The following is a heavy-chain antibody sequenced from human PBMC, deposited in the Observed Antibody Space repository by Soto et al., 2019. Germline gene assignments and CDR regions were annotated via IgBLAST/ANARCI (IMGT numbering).Heavy chain of an antibody. CDR2: IYYSGIT. Sequence: SSETLSLTCTVSGGSISSGDYYWSWIRHPPGKGLEWIGYIYYSGITNYNPSLKSRVTISLDKSENQFSLKVTSLTAADTAVYYCASRDPGTSVDYWGQGTLVTVSS. CDR1: GGSISSGDYY. V-gene: IGHV4-30-4*01. CDR3: ASRDPGTSVDY. D-gene: IGHD1-7*01. J-gene: IGHJ4*02.